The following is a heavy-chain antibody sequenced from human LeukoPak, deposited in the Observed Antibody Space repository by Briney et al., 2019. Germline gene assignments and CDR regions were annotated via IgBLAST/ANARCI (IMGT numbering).Heavy chain of an antibody. CDR1: GFTFSSYS. D-gene: IGHD3-10*01. Sequence: GGSLRLSCAASGFTFSSYSMNWVRQAPGKGLEWVSSISSTSSYIYYADSVKGRFTISRDNAKNSLYLQMNSLRAEDTAVYYCARALWSGPVYYGMDVWGQGTTVTVSS. V-gene: IGHV3-21*06. J-gene: IGHJ6*02. CDR3: ARALWSGPVYYGMDV. CDR2: ISSTSSYI.